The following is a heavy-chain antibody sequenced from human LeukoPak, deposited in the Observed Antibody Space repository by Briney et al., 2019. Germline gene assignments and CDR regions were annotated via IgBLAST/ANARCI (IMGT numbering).Heavy chain of an antibody. D-gene: IGHD3-10*01. V-gene: IGHV3-53*01. CDR1: GFTARSHF. CDR2: MHNDGAI. CDR3: VTGRGEN. Sequence: GGSLRLACAVSGFTARSHFMGWVRQAPGKGLEWVSLMHNDGAIYYADSVKGRFTISRDNSKSTFYLQMNSLRAEDTALYPCVTGRGENWGQGTLVTVSS. J-gene: IGHJ1*01.